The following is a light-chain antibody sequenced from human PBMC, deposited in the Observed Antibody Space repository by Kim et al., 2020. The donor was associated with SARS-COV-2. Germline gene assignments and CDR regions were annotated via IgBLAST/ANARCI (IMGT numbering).Light chain of an antibody. CDR3: QAWDSSTAWV. CDR2: QDS. V-gene: IGLV3-1*01. Sequence: VSPGQTASLTCSGDKLGDKYACWYKQKPGQSPVLVIYQDSKRPSGIPERFSGSNSGNTATLTISGTQAMDEADYYCQAWDSSTAWVFGGGTQLTVL. CDR1: KLGDKY. J-gene: IGLJ3*02.